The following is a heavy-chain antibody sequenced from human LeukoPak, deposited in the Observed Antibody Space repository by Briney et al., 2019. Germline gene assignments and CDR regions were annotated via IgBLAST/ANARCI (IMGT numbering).Heavy chain of an antibody. CDR3: ARIRRYSGMYGMDV. D-gene: IGHD1-26*01. Sequence: RESGPALVKPTQTLTLTCTFSGFSLSTSGMCVSWIRQPPGKALEWLARIDWDDDKYYSTSLKTRLTISKDTSKNQVVLTMTNMDPVDTATYYCARIRRYSGMYGMDVWGQGTTVTVSS. V-gene: IGHV2-70*11. CDR1: GFSLSTSGMC. J-gene: IGHJ6*02. CDR2: IDWDDDK.